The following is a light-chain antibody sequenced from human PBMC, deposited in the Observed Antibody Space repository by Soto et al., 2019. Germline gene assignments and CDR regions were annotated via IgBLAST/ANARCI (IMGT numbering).Light chain of an antibody. CDR3: SSYTSSSTPYV. CDR2: DVS. V-gene: IGLV2-14*03. CDR1: SSDFGRYDY. J-gene: IGLJ1*01. Sequence: QSVRNQPASVSGSPGHSLTISCTGSSSDFGRYDYVSWYQHHPGKAPKLMIHDVSNRPSGVSNRFSGSKSGNTASLTISGLQAEDEADYYCSSYTSSSTPYVFGTGTKVTVL.